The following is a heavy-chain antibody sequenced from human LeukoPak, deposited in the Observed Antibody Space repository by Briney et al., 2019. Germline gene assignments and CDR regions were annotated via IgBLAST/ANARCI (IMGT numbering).Heavy chain of an antibody. D-gene: IGHD6-6*01. J-gene: IGHJ3*02. CDR3: ASIAARLVLEDYHAFDI. CDR2: INPNSGGT. Sequence: ASVKVSCKASGYTFTGYYMHWVRQAPGQGLEWMGWINPNSGGTNYAQKFQGRVTMTRDTSISTAYMELSRLRSDDTAVYYCASIAARLVLEDYHAFDIWGQGTMVTVSS. CDR1: GYTFTGYY. V-gene: IGHV1-2*02.